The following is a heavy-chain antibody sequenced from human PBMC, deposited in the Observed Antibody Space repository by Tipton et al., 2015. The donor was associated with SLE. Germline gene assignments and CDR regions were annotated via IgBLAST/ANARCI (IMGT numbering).Heavy chain of an antibody. CDR2: INHSGST. D-gene: IGHD3-3*01. Sequence: TLSLTCAVYGGSFSAYYWSWIRQPPGKGLEWIGEINHSGSTNYNPSLKSRVTTSVDTPKNQFSLKLSSVTAADTALYYCARPGSPFWSGYPFDYWGQGTLVTVSS. CDR1: GGSFSAYY. J-gene: IGHJ4*02. V-gene: IGHV4-34*01. CDR3: ARPGSPFWSGYPFDY.